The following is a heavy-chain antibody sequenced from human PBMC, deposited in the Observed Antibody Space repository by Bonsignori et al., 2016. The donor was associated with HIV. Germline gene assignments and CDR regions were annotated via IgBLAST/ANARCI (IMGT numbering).Heavy chain of an antibody. J-gene: IGHJ5*02. D-gene: IGHD3-3*01. CDR3: ARGGITIFGVVTHNWFDP. CDR2: MNPNSGNT. CDR1: GYTFTSYD. Sequence: ASVKVSCKASGYTFTSYDINWVRQATGQGLEWMGWMNPNSGNTGYAQKFQGRVTMTRNTSISTAYMELSSLRSEDTAVYYCARGGITIFGVVTHNWFDPWGQGTLVTVSS. V-gene: IGHV1-8*01.